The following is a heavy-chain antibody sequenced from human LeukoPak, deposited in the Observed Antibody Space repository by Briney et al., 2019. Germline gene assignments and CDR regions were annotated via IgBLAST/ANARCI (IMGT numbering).Heavy chain of an antibody. V-gene: IGHV3-23*01. CDR1: GFTFSSSA. CDR3: AKARIAAAGTGAFDV. Sequence: QPGGSLRLSCAASGFTFSSSAMTWVRQAPGKGLEWVSAFSATGGSPYYAESVKGRFTISRDNSKNTLYLQMNSLRAEDTAIYYCAKARIAAAGTGAFDVWGQGTMVTVSS. D-gene: IGHD6-13*01. CDR2: FSATGGSP. J-gene: IGHJ3*01.